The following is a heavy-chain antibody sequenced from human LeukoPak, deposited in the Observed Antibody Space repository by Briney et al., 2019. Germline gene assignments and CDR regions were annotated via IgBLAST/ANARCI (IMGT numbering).Heavy chain of an antibody. CDR3: ARDLRSYYGLGSFNY. Sequence: ASVKVSCKASGYTFTSYGISWVRQAPGQGLEWMGWISAYNGNTNYAQKLQGRVTMTTDTSTSTAYMELRSLRSDDTAVYYCARDLRSYYGLGSFNYWGQGTLVTVSS. V-gene: IGHV1-18*01. D-gene: IGHD3-10*01. J-gene: IGHJ4*02. CDR1: GYTFTSYG. CDR2: ISAYNGNT.